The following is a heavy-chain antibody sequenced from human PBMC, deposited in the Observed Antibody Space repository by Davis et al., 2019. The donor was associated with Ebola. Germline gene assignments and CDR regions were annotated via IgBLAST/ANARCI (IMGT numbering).Heavy chain of an antibody. Sequence: SVPVSCKASRYTFPSYDINWVRQATGQGLEWMGWMNPNSGNTGYAQKFQGRVTMTRNTSISTAYMELSSLRSEDTAVYYCARKRGTTVTTDNWFDPWGQGTLVTVSS. CDR1: RYTFPSYD. J-gene: IGHJ5*02. CDR2: MNPNSGNT. V-gene: IGHV1-8*01. CDR3: ARKRGTTVTTDNWFDP. D-gene: IGHD4-17*01.